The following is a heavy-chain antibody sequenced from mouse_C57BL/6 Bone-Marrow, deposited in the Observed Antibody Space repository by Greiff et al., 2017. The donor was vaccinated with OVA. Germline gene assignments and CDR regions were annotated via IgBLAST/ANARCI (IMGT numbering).Heavy chain of an antibody. J-gene: IGHJ4*01. V-gene: IGHV8-8*01. CDR3: ARGEIYYDYDDAMDY. Sequence: QVQLKQSGPGILQPSQTLSLTCSFSGFSLSTFGMGVGWIRQPSGKGLEWLAHIWWDDDKYYNPALKSRLTISKDTSKNQVFLKIANVDTADTATYYCARGEIYYDYDDAMDYWGQGTSVTVSS. CDR2: IWWDDDK. D-gene: IGHD2-4*01. CDR1: GFSLSTFGMG.